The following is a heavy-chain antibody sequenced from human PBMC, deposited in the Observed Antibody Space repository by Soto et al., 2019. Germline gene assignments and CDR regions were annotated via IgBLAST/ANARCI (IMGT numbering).Heavy chain of an antibody. CDR3: ARDRGYSSSWDEYYFDY. CDR2: ISYDGSNK. Sequence: QVQLVESGGGVVQPGRSLRVSCAASGFTFSSYAMHWVRQAPGKGLEWVAVISYDGSNKYYADSVKGRFTISRDNSKNTLYLQMNSLRAEDTAVYYRARDRGYSSSWDEYYFDYWGQGTLVTVSS. J-gene: IGHJ4*02. V-gene: IGHV3-30-3*01. D-gene: IGHD6-13*01. CDR1: GFTFSSYA.